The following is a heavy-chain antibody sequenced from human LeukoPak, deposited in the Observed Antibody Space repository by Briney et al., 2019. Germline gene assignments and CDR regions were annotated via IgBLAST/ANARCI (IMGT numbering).Heavy chain of an antibody. Sequence: PGGSLRLSCAASGFTFSTYWMHWVRQAPGEGLVWTSCIKSDGITTTYADSVKGRFTISRDNAKNTLYLQMNSLRAEDTAVYYCARGIYSEKNYIDVWGKGTTVTISS. CDR2: IKSDGITT. CDR3: ARGIYSEKNYIDV. D-gene: IGHD2-15*01. J-gene: IGHJ6*03. CDR1: GFTFSTYW. V-gene: IGHV3-74*01.